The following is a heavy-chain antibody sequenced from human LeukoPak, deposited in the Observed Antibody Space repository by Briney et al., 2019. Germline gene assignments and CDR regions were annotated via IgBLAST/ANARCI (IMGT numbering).Heavy chain of an antibody. CDR1: GYSMSSGYY. Sequence: SSETLTLTCTVSGYSMSSGYYRGWLRQPPGKGLQCIGSIFHSGNSYYNPSLKRRVTMSVDTSKNQFSLKLSSVTAADTAVYYCARDGPRWYYYDSSGYDDAFDIWGQGTMVTVSS. J-gene: IGHJ3*02. D-gene: IGHD3-22*01. CDR2: IFHSGNS. CDR3: ARDGPRWYYYDSSGYDDAFDI. V-gene: IGHV4-38-2*02.